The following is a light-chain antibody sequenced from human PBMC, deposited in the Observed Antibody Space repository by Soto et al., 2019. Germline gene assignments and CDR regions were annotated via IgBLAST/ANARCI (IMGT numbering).Light chain of an antibody. J-gene: IGKJ5*01. Sequence: EIVLTQSPATLSLSPGERATLSGRATESVSTYLAWYQQKPGRAPRLLIYDASKRATGIPARFSGSGSGTGFTLTISSLEPEDFAVYYCQQRSKWPITFGQGTRLEIK. CDR2: DAS. V-gene: IGKV3-11*01. CDR3: QQRSKWPIT. CDR1: ESVSTY.